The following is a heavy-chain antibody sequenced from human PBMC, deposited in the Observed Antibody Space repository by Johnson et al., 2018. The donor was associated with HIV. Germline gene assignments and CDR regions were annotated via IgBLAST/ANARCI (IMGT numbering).Heavy chain of an antibody. CDR1: GFTFDDYA. J-gene: IGHJ3*02. V-gene: IGHV3-7*01. CDR3: ARDGRLWFGELLADAFDI. D-gene: IGHD3-10*01. Sequence: VQLVESGGGLVKPGRSLRLSCAASGFTFDDYAMHWVRQAPGKGLEWVANINQDGSEKYFVDSVKGRFTISRDNAKNTLYLQMNSLRAEGTAVYYCARDGRLWFGELLADAFDIWGPGTMVTVSS. CDR2: INQDGSEK.